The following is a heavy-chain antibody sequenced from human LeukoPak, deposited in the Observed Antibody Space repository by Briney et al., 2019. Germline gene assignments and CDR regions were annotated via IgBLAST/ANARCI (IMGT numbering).Heavy chain of an antibody. CDR2: IKQDGSEK. CDR1: GFTFSSYW. V-gene: IGHV3-7*01. Sequence: GSLRLSCAASGFTFSSYWMSWVRQAPGKGLEWVANIKQDGSEKYYVDSVKGRFTISRDNAKNSLYPQMNSLRAEDTAVYYCASVLRYFDWSFDYWGQGTLVTVSS. CDR3: ASVLRYFDWSFDY. J-gene: IGHJ4*02. D-gene: IGHD3-9*01.